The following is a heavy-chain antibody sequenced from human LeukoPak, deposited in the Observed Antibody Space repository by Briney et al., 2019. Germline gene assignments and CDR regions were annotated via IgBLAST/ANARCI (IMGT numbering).Heavy chain of an antibody. CDR3: ARGLLYYFDY. D-gene: IGHD2-2*02. Sequence: ASVKVSCKASGYIFASYYMYWVRQAPGQGLEWMGIINPSGGSTTYAQNFQGRVTMTRDTSTSTVYMELSSLRSEDTAVYYCARGLLYYFDYWGQGTLVTVSS. V-gene: IGHV1-46*01. J-gene: IGHJ4*02. CDR1: GYIFASYY. CDR2: INPSGGST.